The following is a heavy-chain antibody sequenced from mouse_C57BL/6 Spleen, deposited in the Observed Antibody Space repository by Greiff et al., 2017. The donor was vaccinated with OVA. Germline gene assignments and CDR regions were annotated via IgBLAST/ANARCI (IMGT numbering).Heavy chain of an antibody. CDR3: TTRTVVAPGY. D-gene: IGHD1-1*01. Sequence: EVPLPQSCAELFRPGASVTFSFPASGFNIKDYYMHWVKQRPEQGLEWIGRIDPEDGDTEYAPKFQGKATMTADTSSNTAYLQLSSLTSEDTAVYYCTTRTVVAPGYWGQGTTLTVSS. CDR2: IDPEDGDT. CDR1: GFNIKDYY. J-gene: IGHJ2*01. V-gene: IGHV14-1*01.